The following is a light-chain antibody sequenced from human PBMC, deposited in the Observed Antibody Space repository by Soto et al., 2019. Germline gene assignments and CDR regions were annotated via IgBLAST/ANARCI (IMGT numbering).Light chain of an antibody. V-gene: IGKV3-15*01. CDR3: QQYNNWPWT. CDR2: GAS. CDR1: QSISGT. Sequence: EIVMTQSPTTLSVSPGLRATLPCRASQSISGTLAWYQQKHGQAPRFLIYGASTRATSFPARFSGSWYGTDFNLTISSLQSEDFAVYYCQQYNNWPWTFGQGTKVDIK. J-gene: IGKJ1*01.